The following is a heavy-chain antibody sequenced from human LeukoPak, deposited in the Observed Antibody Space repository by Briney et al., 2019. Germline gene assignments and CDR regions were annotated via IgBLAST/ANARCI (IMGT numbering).Heavy chain of an antibody. Sequence: PGGSLRLSCAASGFTFSDYYMSWIRQAPGKGLEWVSSISSSSSYIYYADSVKGRFTISRDNAKNSLYLQMNSLRAEDTAVYYCARELVSSIVVVTAMGYFDYWGQGTLVTVSS. CDR2: ISSSSSYI. V-gene: IGHV3-11*06. CDR1: GFTFSDYY. J-gene: IGHJ4*02. D-gene: IGHD2-21*02. CDR3: ARELVSSIVVVTAMGYFDY.